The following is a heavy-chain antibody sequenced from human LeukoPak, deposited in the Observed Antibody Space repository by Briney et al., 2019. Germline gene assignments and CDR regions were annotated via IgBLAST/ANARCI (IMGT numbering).Heavy chain of an antibody. D-gene: IGHD3-10*02. V-gene: IGHV3-48*03. J-gene: IGHJ6*04. CDR1: GFTFSSYE. CDR2: ISSSGSTI. CDR3: AELGITMIGGV. Sequence: GGSLRLSCAASGFTFSSYEMNWVRQAPGKGLVWVSYISSSGSTIYYVDSVKGRFTISRDNAKNSLYLQMNSLRAEDTAVYYCAELGITMIGGVWGKGTTVTISS.